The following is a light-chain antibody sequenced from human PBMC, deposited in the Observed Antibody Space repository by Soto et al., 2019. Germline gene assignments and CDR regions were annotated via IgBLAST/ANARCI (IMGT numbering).Light chain of an antibody. Sequence: EIVLTQSPCTLSLSTGERATLSCRANQSVTSSYLAWYQQRPGQAPRPLIYGASSRATGIPDRFSGSGSGTDFTLTISRLEPEDFAVYYCQLRRTFGQGTKVDI. CDR1: QSVTSSY. CDR2: GAS. V-gene: IGKV3-20*01. J-gene: IGKJ1*01. CDR3: QLRRT.